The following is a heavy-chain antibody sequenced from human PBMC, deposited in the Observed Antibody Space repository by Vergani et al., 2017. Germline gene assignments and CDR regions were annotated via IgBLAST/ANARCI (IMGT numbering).Heavy chain of an antibody. CDR2: INPSGGST. D-gene: IGHD3-10*01. J-gene: IGHJ4*02. Sequence: QVLLVQSGAEVKKPGASVRVSCKTSGYTFTNYYIHWVRQAPGQGLEWMGIINPSGGSTTYAQQFQGRLTMTRDTSTGTVYMDLSNLRSEDTAVYYCARTHGDLLPPGPRRLDYWGQGTLVTVSS. CDR1: GYTFTNYY. CDR3: ARTHGDLLPPGPRRLDY. V-gene: IGHV1-46*03.